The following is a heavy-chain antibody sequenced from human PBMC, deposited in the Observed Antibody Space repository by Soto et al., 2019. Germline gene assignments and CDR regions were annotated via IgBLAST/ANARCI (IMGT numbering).Heavy chain of an antibody. Sequence: ASVKVSCKASGYTFTSYDINWVRQATGQGLEWMGWMNPNSGNTGYAQKFQGRVTMTRNTSISTAYMELSSLRYEDTAVYYCARERSAAGTGWFDPWAQRTQVTVSS. V-gene: IGHV1-8*01. J-gene: IGHJ5*02. CDR3: ARERSAAGTGWFDP. CDR1: GYTFTSYD. D-gene: IGHD6-13*01. CDR2: MNPNSGNT.